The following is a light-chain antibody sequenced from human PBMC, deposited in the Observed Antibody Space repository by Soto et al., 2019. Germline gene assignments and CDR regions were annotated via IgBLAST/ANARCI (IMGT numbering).Light chain of an antibody. CDR1: QSVRNN. CDR2: GAS. CDR3: HQYNNWPRT. J-gene: IGKJ5*01. V-gene: IGKV3-15*01. Sequence: SVITHAPATLSLPPGERPTLSCRPRQSVRNNLAWYQQKPGQAPSLLIYGASTRATGIPARFSGSGSGTEFTLTISSLQSEDFAVYFCHQYNNWPRTFGQGTRLEIK.